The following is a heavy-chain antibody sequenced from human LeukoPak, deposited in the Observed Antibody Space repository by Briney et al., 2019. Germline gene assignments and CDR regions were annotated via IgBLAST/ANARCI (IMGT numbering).Heavy chain of an antibody. CDR1: GFTFGDYS. CDR2: IGRVGYT. D-gene: IGHD5-24*01. Sequence: GGSLRLSCAASGFTFGDYSRSWVRQVPGKGLESLAGIGRVGYTYYADSVKGRFTISRDNSKNTVYLQMKSLRAEDTAIYYCVKDRPCDGCMPMDAWGQGTTVTVSS. J-gene: IGHJ6*02. CDR3: VKDRPCDGCMPMDA. V-gene: IGHV3-23*01.